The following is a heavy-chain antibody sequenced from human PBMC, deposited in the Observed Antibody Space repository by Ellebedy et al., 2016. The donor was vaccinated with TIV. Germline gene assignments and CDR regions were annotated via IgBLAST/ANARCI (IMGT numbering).Heavy chain of an antibody. CDR2: ISAYNTYT. D-gene: IGHD3-16*01. CDR1: GYTFTNYG. J-gene: IGHJ4*02. Sequence: ASVKVSCKASGYTFTNYGFSWVRQAPGQGLEWMGWISAYNTYTSYAQKFQGRVTMTTDTSTSTAYMELSSLRSDDTAVYYCARGHDVHALPYHFDFWGQGTLVTVSS. V-gene: IGHV1-18*01. CDR3: ARGHDVHALPYHFDF.